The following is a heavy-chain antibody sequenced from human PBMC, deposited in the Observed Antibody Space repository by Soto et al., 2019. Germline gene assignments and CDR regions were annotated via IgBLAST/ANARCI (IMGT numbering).Heavy chain of an antibody. J-gene: IGHJ6*02. CDR1: GFTFSSYS. CDR2: ISSSSSTI. Sequence: GGSLRLSCAASGFTFSSYSMNWVRQAPGKGLEWVSYISSSSSTIYYADSVKGRFTISRDNAKNSLYLQMNSLRDEDTAVYYCARISSGWYFSGYYGMDVWGQGTTVTVYS. CDR3: ARISSGWYFSGYYGMDV. V-gene: IGHV3-48*02. D-gene: IGHD6-19*01.